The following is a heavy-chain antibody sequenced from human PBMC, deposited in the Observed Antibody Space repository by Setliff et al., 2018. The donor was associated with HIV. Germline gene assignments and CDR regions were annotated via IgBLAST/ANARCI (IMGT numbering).Heavy chain of an antibody. CDR2: IIPIFGTA. V-gene: IGHV1-69*05. D-gene: IGHD3-22*01. CDR1: GGTFSSYA. CDR3: ARVRPGYYDSSGYPNAFDI. J-gene: IGHJ3*02. Sequence: GASVKVSCKASGGTFSSYAISWVRQAPGQGLEWMGGIIPIFGTANYAQKFQGRVTITTDESTSTAYMELSSLRSEDTAVYYCARVRPGYYDSSGYPNAFDIWGQGTMVTVSS.